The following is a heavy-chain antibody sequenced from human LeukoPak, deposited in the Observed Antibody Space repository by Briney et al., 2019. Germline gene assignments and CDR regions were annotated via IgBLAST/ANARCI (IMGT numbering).Heavy chain of an antibody. D-gene: IGHD5-12*01. CDR3: ARARYSGYDRYYFDY. Sequence: SETLSLTCAVYGGSFSGYYWSWIRQPPGKRLEWIGEINHSGSTNYNPSLKSRVTISVDTSKNQFSLKLSSVTAADTAVYYCARARYSGYDRYYFDYWGQGTLVTVSS. CDR2: INHSGST. V-gene: IGHV4-34*01. CDR1: GGSFSGYY. J-gene: IGHJ4*02.